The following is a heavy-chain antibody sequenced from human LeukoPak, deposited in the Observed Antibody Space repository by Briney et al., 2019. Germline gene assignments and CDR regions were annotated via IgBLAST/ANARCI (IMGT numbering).Heavy chain of an antibody. V-gene: IGHV1-69*04. Sequence: SVKVSCKASGGTFSSYAISWVRQAPGQGLEWMGRIIPILGIANYAQKFQGRVTITADKSTSTAYMELSSLRSEDTAVHYCARGLYIVVVSAAIDYYGMDVWGQGTTVTVSS. CDR3: ARGLYIVVVSAAIDYYGMDV. CDR1: GGTFSSYA. J-gene: IGHJ6*02. CDR2: IIPILGIA. D-gene: IGHD2-2*02.